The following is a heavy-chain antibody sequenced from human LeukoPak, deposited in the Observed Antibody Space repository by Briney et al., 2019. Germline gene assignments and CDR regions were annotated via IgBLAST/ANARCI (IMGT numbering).Heavy chain of an antibody. CDR2: IYYSGST. CDR1: GGSISSSSYY. D-gene: IGHD3-10*01. J-gene: IGHJ3*02. CDR3: ARTQGSGRSTAFDI. V-gene: IGHV4-39*07. Sequence: SETLSLTCTVSGGSISSSSYYWGWIRQPPGKGLEWIGSIYYSGSTYYNPSLKSRVTISVDTSKNQFSLKLSSVTAADTAVYYCARTQGSGRSTAFDIWGQGTMVTVSS.